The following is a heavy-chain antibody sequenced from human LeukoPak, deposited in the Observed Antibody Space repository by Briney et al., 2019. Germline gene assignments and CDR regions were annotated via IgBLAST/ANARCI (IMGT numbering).Heavy chain of an antibody. V-gene: IGHV3-30-3*01. J-gene: IGHJ4*02. CDR1: GFTFSSYA. Sequence: GGSLRLSCAASGFTFSSYAMHWVRQAPGKGLEWVAVISYDGSNKYYADSVKGRFTISRDNSKNTLYLQMNSLRAEDTAVYYCAKGYSSGWLRGPIDYWGQGTLVTVSS. CDR3: AKGYSSGWLRGPIDY. CDR2: ISYDGSNK. D-gene: IGHD6-19*01.